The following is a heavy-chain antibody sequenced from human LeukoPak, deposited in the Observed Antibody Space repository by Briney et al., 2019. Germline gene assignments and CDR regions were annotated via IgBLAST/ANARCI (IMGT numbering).Heavy chain of an antibody. CDR1: GFSLRTRGVG. CDR2: IYWNDDK. D-gene: IGHD2-15*01. V-gene: IGHV2-5*01. J-gene: IGHJ6*03. Sequence: SGPTVVDPTQTLTLTCTFSGFSLRTRGVGVGWVRQPPGKALEWLSLIYWNDDKRYSPSLKSRPTLTEDTSKNQVVLTLTNMDPVDTATYYCAHSIGYCSGITCYSPYYYYMDVWGKGTTVTVSS. CDR3: AHSIGYCSGITCYSPYYYYMDV.